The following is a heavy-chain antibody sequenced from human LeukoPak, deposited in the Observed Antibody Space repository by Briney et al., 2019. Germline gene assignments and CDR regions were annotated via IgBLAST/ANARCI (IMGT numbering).Heavy chain of an antibody. V-gene: IGHV4-4*02. J-gene: IGHJ5*02. CDR2: VSPSGGT. D-gene: IGHD1-26*01. Sequence: SGTLSLTCAVSGDSIKNTDWWTWVRQRPGKGLEWIGEVSPSGGTDYNPSLKSRVTMSVDKSKSQISLKLTSATAADTAIYYCARVLWQLPHTYFGPWGQGTLVAVSS. CDR3: ARVLWQLPHTYFGP. CDR1: GDSIKNTDW.